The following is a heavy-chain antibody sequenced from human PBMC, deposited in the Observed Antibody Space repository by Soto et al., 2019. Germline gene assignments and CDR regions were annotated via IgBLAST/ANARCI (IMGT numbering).Heavy chain of an antibody. Sequence: QVQLQESGPGLVKPSQTLSLTCTVSGGSISSGGYYWSWIRQHPGKGLEWIGYIYYSGSTYYNPSLKRRVTISVDTSKNQFSLKLSSVTAADTAVYYCARGSIVVVTAISGLGWFDPWGQGTLVTVSS. J-gene: IGHJ5*02. CDR3: ARGSIVVVTAISGLGWFDP. CDR1: GGSISSGGYY. D-gene: IGHD2-21*02. CDR2: IYYSGST. V-gene: IGHV4-31*03.